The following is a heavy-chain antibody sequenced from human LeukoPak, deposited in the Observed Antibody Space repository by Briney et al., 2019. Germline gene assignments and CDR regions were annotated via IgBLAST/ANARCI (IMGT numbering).Heavy chain of an antibody. CDR1: GFTFSSYA. D-gene: IGHD6-13*01. V-gene: IGHV3-23*01. J-gene: IGHJ3*02. CDR2: ISGSGGST. CDR3: AKDLYSSSWYDAFDI. Sequence: GESLRLSCAASGFTFSSYAMSWVRQAPGKGLEWVSAISGSGGSTYYADSVKGRFTISRDNSKNTLYLQMNSLRAEDTAVYYCAKDLYSSSWYDAFDIWGQGTMVTVSS.